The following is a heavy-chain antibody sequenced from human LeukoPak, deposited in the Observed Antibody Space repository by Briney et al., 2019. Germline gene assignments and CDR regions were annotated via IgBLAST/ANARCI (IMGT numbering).Heavy chain of an antibody. J-gene: IGHJ3*02. V-gene: IGHV4-59*01. Sequence: SETLSLTCTVSGGSISSYYWSWIRQPPGKGLEWIGYIYYSGTTNYNPSLKSRVTISVDTSKNQFSLKLSSVTAADTAVYYCARGGTVYDYYDSSGYLAFDIWGQGTMVTVSS. CDR2: IYYSGTT. CDR1: GGSISSYY. D-gene: IGHD3-22*01. CDR3: ARGGTVYDYYDSSGYLAFDI.